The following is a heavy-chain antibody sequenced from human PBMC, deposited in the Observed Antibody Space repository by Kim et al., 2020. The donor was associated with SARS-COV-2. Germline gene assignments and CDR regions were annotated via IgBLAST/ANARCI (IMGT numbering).Heavy chain of an antibody. CDR1: GFTFSSYA. V-gene: IGHV3-23*01. CDR3: ARRSGSEFYYFDY. CDR2: ISSGGGGI. J-gene: IGHJ4*02. D-gene: IGHD3-3*01. Sequence: GGSLRLSCAGSGFTFSSYAMTWVRQAPGKGLEWVSSISSGGGGIFHADSAKGRFTISRDNSKNTLFLQMNSLRAEDTAVYYCARRSGSEFYYFDYWGQGTLVTVSS.